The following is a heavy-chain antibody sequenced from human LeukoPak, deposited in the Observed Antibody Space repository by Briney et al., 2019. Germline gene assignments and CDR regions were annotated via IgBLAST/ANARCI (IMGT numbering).Heavy chain of an antibody. CDR3: ATLSGVVMDDAFDI. CDR2: FDPEDGET. D-gene: IGHD3-3*01. CDR1: GYTLTELS. J-gene: IGHJ3*02. V-gene: IGHV1-24*01. Sequence: ASVKVSCKVSGYTLTELSMHWVRPAPGKGLEWMGGFDPEDGETIYAQKFQGRVTMTEDTSTDTAYMELSSLRSEDTAVYYCATLSGVVMDDAFDIWGQGTMVTVSS.